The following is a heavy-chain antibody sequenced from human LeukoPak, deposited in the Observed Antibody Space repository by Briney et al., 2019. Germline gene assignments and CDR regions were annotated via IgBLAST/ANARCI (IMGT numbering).Heavy chain of an antibody. CDR2: ISYSGST. V-gene: IGHV4-39*02. Sequence: SETLSLTCTVSGDSIITSRYYWAWIRQPPGKGLEWIGSISYSGSTNYDPSLKSRVTISVDTSKNQFCLQLSSVTAADTAFYYCVRERSFFGENYWGQGTLVTVSS. CDR3: VRERSFFGENY. D-gene: IGHD3-10*01. J-gene: IGHJ4*02. CDR1: GDSIITSRYY.